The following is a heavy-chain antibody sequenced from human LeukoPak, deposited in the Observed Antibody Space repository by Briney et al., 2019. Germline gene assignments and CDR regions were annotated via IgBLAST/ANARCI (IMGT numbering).Heavy chain of an antibody. D-gene: IGHD6-13*01. CDR3: ASVIAAAGYYFDY. Sequence: PSETLSLTCTVSGGSISSYYWSWIRQPAGKGLEGIGRIYTSGSTNYNPSLKSRVTISVDTSKNQFSLKLSAVTAADTAVYYCASVIAAAGYYFDYWGQGTLVTVSS. CDR1: GGSISSYY. V-gene: IGHV4-4*07. CDR2: IYTSGST. J-gene: IGHJ4*02.